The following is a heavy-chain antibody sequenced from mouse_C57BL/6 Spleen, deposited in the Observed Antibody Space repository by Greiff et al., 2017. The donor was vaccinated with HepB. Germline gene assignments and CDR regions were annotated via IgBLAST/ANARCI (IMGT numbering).Heavy chain of an antibody. J-gene: IGHJ1*03. CDR3: ARSGSSYRWYFDV. Sequence: VQLQQPGAELVRPGSSVKLSCKASGYTFTSYWMDWVKQRPGQGLEWIGNIYPSDSETHYNQKFKDKATLTVDKSSSTAYMQLSSLTSEDSAVYYCARSGSSYRWYFDVWGTGTTVTVSS. CDR1: GYTFTSYW. CDR2: IYPSDSET. V-gene: IGHV1-61*01. D-gene: IGHD1-1*01.